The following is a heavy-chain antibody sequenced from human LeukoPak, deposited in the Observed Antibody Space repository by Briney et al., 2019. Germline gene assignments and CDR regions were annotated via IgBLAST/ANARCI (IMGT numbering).Heavy chain of an antibody. Sequence: SETLSLTCTVSGGSISSSSSYWGWIRQPPGKGLEWIGSIYYTGSTYYNPSLKSRVTISVDTSKNQFALKLTSLTAADTAVYYCARGYGYNSEYWGQGTLVTVSP. V-gene: IGHV4-39*06. D-gene: IGHD5-24*01. CDR2: IYYTGST. CDR1: GGSISSSSSY. CDR3: ARGYGYNSEY. J-gene: IGHJ4*02.